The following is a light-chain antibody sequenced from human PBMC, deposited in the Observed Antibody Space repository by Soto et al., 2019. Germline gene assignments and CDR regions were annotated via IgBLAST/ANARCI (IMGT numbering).Light chain of an antibody. CDR3: HQTYIPPDT. Sequence: DIRMTQSPSSLSASVGDRVTITCRASQSIDTHLNLYQRHPGKAPNALIYEASNLQSGVPSRFSGSGAGTDFTHTISGLQPADSATDYCHQTYIPPDTFGQGTKVDIK. CDR1: QSIDTH. CDR2: EAS. J-gene: IGKJ1*01. V-gene: IGKV1-39*01.